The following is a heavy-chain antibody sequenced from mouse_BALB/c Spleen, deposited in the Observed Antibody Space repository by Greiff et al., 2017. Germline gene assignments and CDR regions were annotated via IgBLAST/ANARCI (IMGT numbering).Heavy chain of an antibody. CDR2: IDTSDSYT. D-gene: IGHD2-1*01. Sequence: QVQLQQPGAELVMPGASVKMSCKASGYTFTDYWMHWVKQRPGQGLEWIGAIDTSDSYTSYNQKFKGKATLTVDESSSTAYVQLSSLTSEDSAVYYCARNSYFDYWGQGTTLTVSS. CDR3: ARNSYFDY. CDR1: GYTFTDYW. J-gene: IGHJ2*01. V-gene: IGHV1-69*01.